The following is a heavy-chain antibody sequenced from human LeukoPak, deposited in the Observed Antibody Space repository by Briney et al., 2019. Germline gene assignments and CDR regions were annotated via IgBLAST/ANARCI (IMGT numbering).Heavy chain of an antibody. CDR3: ARLAFGESADY. J-gene: IGHJ4*02. Sequence: ASVKVSCKASGYIFTGYYMHWVRQAPGQGLEWMGRINPNSGDTNYAQKFQGRVTMTRDTSISTAYLQWSSLKASDTAMYYCARLAFGESADYWGQGTLVTVSS. CDR2: INPNSGDT. V-gene: IGHV1-2*06. CDR1: GYIFTGYY. D-gene: IGHD3-10*01.